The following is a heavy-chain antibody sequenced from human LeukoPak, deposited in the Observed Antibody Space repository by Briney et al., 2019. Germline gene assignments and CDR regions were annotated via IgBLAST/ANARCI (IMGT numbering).Heavy chain of an antibody. D-gene: IGHD3-10*01. CDR3: GSYYYGSGSYYGILH. CDR1: GFTFSSYA. J-gene: IGHJ4*02. CDR2: ISGSGGST. Sequence: GGSLRLSCAASGFTFSSYAMSWVRQAPGKGLEWVSAISGSGGSTYYADSVKGRFTISRDNSKNTLYLQMNSLRAEDMAVYYCGSYYYGSGSYYGILHWGQGTLVTVSS. V-gene: IGHV3-23*01.